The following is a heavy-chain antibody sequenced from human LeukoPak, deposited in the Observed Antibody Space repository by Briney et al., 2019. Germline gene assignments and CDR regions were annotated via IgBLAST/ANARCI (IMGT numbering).Heavy chain of an antibody. Sequence: ASVKVSCKASGYTFTSYDINWVRQATGQGLVWMGWMNPNSGNTGYAQKFQGRVTMTRNTSISTAYMELSSLRSEDTAVYYCARGLPYGSGSYLYDYWGQGTLVTVSS. CDR2: MNPNSGNT. D-gene: IGHD3-10*01. CDR1: GYTFTSYD. V-gene: IGHV1-8*01. J-gene: IGHJ4*02. CDR3: ARGLPYGSGSYLYDY.